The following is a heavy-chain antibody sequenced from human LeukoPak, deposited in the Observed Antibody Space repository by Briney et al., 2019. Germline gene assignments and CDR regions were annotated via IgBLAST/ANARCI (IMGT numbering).Heavy chain of an antibody. CDR2: INTKTGTP. CDR1: GYTFNRNA. J-gene: IGHJ3*02. CDR3: ARRSPSADAFDI. V-gene: IGHV7-4-1*02. Sequence: ASVKVSCKASGYTFNRNAINWVRQAPGQGLAWMGWINTKTGTPTYAQGFTGRFVFSLDISVTTAYLQISNLKAEDTAFYYCARRSPSADAFDIWGQGTMVTVSS.